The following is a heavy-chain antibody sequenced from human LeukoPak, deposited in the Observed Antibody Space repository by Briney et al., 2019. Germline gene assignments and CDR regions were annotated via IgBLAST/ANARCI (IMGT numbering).Heavy chain of an antibody. CDR2: ISYDGSNK. J-gene: IGHJ4*02. CDR1: GFSFSHYS. D-gene: IGHD6-13*01. CDR3: ARDRGSSSWYYFDY. Sequence: GGSLRLSCAASGFSFSHYSMKWVRQAPGKGLEWVAVISYDGSNKYYADSVKGRFTIPRDNSKNTLYLQMNSLRAEDTAVYYCARDRGSSSWYYFDYWGQGTLVTVSS. V-gene: IGHV3-30*04.